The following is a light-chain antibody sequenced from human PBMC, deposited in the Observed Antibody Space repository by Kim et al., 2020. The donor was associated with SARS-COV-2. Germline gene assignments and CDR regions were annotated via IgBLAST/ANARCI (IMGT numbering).Light chain of an antibody. Sequence: SPGERATLACRASQSVSSSYLAWYQQKPGQAPRRLIDGASSRATGIPDRFSGSESGTDFTLTISRLEPEDFAVYYCQQYDMSPLTFGGGTKVDIK. V-gene: IGKV3-20*01. CDR3: QQYDMSPLT. CDR2: GAS. CDR1: QSVSSSY. J-gene: IGKJ4*01.